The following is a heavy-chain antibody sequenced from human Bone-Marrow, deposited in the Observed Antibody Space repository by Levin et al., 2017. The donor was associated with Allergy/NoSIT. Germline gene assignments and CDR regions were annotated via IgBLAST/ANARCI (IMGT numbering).Heavy chain of an antibody. Sequence: GSLRLSCTVSGGSISSYYWSWIRQPPGKGLEWIGYIYYSGSTNYNPSLKSRVTISVDTSKNQFSLKLSSVTAADTAVYYCAREGSTTTTDGMDVWGQGTTVTVSS. CDR3: AREGSTTTTDGMDV. CDR2: IYYSGST. CDR1: GGSISSYY. V-gene: IGHV4-59*12. J-gene: IGHJ6*02. D-gene: IGHD1-26*01.